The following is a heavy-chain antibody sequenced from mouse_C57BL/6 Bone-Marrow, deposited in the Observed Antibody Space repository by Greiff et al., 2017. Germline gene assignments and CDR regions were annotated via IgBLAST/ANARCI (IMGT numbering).Heavy chain of an antibody. CDR3: ARESRQLNGYAMDY. CDR2: ISDGGSYT. D-gene: IGHD3-2*02. CDR1: GFTFSSYA. Sequence: EVKLMESGGGLVKPGGSLKLSCAASGFTFSSYAMSWVRQTPEKRLEWVATISDGGSYTYYPDNVKGRFTISRDNAKNNLYLQMSHLKSEDTAMYYCARESRQLNGYAMDYWGQGTSVTVSS. V-gene: IGHV5-4*01. J-gene: IGHJ4*01.